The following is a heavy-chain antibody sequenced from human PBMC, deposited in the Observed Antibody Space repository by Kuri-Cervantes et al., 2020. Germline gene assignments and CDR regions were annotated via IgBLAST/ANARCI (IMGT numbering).Heavy chain of an antibody. Sequence: SENLSLTCTVSGGSISSYYWSWIRQPPGKGLEWIGYIYYSGSTNYNPSLKSRVTLSVDMSKNQFSLRLSSVTAADTAVYYCSRVRKTYYYDSSGYSYVDYWGQGNLVNVSS. D-gene: IGHD3-22*01. V-gene: IGHV4-59*01. CDR3: SRVRKTYYYDSSGYSYVDY. J-gene: IGHJ4*02. CDR1: GGSISSYY. CDR2: IYYSGST.